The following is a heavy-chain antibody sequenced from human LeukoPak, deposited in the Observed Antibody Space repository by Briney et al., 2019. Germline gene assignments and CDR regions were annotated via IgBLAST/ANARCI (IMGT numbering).Heavy chain of an antibody. CDR1: GGSFSGYY. CDR3: ARRYPYCSSTSCYPLPYFDY. J-gene: IGHJ4*02. Sequence: SETLSLTCAVYGGSFSGYYWSWIRQPPGKGLEWIGSIYYSGSTYYNPSLKSRVTISVDTSKNQLSLKLSSVTAADTAVYYCARRYPYCSSTSCYPLPYFDYWGQGTLVTVSS. CDR2: IYYSGST. V-gene: IGHV4-34*01. D-gene: IGHD2-2*01.